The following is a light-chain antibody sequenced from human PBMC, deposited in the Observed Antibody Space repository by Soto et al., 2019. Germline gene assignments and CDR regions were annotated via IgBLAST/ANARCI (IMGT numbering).Light chain of an antibody. CDR3: QQYNDWPLT. V-gene: IGKV3-15*01. J-gene: IGKJ1*01. Sequence: EILMTQSPVTLSVSPGERATLPCRASQSVSSNLAWYQQKPGQAPSLLTYGAFTRATGIPARFSGTGSGTEFTLTISSLQSEDFALYYCQQYNDWPLTFGQGTKVDIK. CDR2: GAF. CDR1: QSVSSN.